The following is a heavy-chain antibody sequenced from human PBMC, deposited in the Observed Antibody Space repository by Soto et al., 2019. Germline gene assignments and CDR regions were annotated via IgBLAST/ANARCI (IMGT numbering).Heavy chain of an antibody. CDR1: GFTFSNYA. V-gene: IGHV3-23*01. CDR2: INGDGGGNGGST. CDR3: AKRPLTCYLGRDY. J-gene: IGHJ4*02. D-gene: IGHD2-2*01. Sequence: EVQLLESGGGLVQPGGSLRLSCAASGFTFSNYAMTWVRQAPGKGLEWVSAINGDGGGNGGSTYYADSVKGRFTISRDNSRNTLYLHMNNLRVEDTAVYYCAKRPLTCYLGRDYWGQGALVTVSS.